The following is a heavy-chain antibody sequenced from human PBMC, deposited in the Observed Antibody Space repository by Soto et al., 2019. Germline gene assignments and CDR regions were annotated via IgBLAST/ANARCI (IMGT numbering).Heavy chain of an antibody. CDR1: GGSFSGPN. V-gene: IGHV4-34*01. J-gene: IGHJ5*02. Sequence: QVQLQQWGAGLLKPSETLSLACAVYGGSFSGPNWSWIRQPPGKGLEWLGEINHSGSTNYNPSLKSRVTISIDMSKNQYTLKVSSVTAADTAVYYCARGWGFGFDPWGQGILVTVSS. CDR3: ARGWGFGFDP. CDR2: INHSGST. D-gene: IGHD3-10*01.